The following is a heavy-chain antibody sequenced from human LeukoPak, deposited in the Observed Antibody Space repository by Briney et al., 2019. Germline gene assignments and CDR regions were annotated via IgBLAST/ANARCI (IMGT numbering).Heavy chain of an antibody. CDR3: ARDRVGSSWSEFDH. Sequence: PGGSLRLSCVASGFTFSYYAMHWVRQAPGKGLEYVSTINNNGNSASYANSVKGRFTISRDNSKNTLYLQLRSLRAEDTAVYYCARDRVGSSWSEFDHWGQGTLVTVSS. D-gene: IGHD6-13*01. V-gene: IGHV3-64*01. J-gene: IGHJ4*02. CDR1: GFTFSYYA. CDR2: INNNGNSA.